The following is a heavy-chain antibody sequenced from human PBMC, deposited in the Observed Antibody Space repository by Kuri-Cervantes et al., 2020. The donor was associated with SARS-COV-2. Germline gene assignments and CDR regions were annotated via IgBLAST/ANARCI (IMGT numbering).Heavy chain of an antibody. CDR2: VYTSGIT. CDR1: GASISSYY. CDR3: ARPLTSGYYTGINAFDI. Sequence: SETLSLTCAVSGASISSYYWNWIRQPAGKGLEWIGRVYTSGITNYNPSLKSRVTMSVDTSNNQFSLKLSSVTAADTAVYYCARPLTSGYYTGINAFDIWGQGTMVTVSS. D-gene: IGHD3-3*01. V-gene: IGHV4-4*07. J-gene: IGHJ3*02.